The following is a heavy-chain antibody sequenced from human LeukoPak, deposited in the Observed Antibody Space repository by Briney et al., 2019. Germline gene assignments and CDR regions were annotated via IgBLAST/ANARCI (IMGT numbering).Heavy chain of an antibody. CDR1: GGSITSYY. D-gene: IGHD1-14*01. J-gene: IGHJ4*02. V-gene: IGHV4-4*07. Sequence: PSETLSLTCSVSGGSITSYYWSWIRQPPGKGLEWIGHVSAGGRTNYSPSLRSRVSISVDTSKSQFSLKLNSVTAADTAVYFCARASTTFDDWGQGTLVTVSS. CDR3: ARASTTFDD. CDR2: VSAGGRT.